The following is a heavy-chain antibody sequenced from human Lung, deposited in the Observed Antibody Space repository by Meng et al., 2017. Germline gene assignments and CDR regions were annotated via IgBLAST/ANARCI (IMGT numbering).Heavy chain of an antibody. Sequence: GESLKISCAASGFTFSSYEMNWVRQAPGKGLEWVSYISSSGSTIYYADSVKGRFTISRDNAKNSLYLQINSLRAEDTAVYYCARDSITMVRAGRGLDAFDIWGQGTMVTVSS. V-gene: IGHV3-48*03. CDR2: ISSSGSTI. CDR1: GFTFSSYE. J-gene: IGHJ3*02. D-gene: IGHD3-10*01. CDR3: ARDSITMVRAGRGLDAFDI.